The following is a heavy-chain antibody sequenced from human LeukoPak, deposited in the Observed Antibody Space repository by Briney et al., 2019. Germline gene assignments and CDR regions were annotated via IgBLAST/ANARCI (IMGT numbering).Heavy chain of an antibody. D-gene: IGHD2-2*01. J-gene: IGHJ4*02. CDR2: VTWDDYKI. V-gene: IGHV3-9*01. CDR3: AKGYSSSWSGYFDS. CDR1: GFIFDDFV. Sequence: GGSLRLSCEASGFIFDDFVMFWIRQRPGQGLEGVAGVTWDDYKIDYADSVKGRFTISRDNAKNSLSLQMTRVRPEDTALYYCAKGYSSSWSGYFDSWGQGTLVTVSS.